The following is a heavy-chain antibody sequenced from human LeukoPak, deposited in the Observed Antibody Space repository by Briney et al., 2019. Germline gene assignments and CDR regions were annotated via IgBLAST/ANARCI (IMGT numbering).Heavy chain of an antibody. CDR2: ITSSSSHI. D-gene: IGHD4-11*01. CDR1: GFTFSHYS. CDR3: ARVMMGATVTTFHYYCMDV. V-gene: IGHV3-21*01. Sequence: PGGSLRLSCAACGFTFSHYSMDWVRHAPGKGLERVASITSSSSHIYYEDSVKGRFTISRDNAKNEVYLQVNSLRAEDTAIYYCARVMMGATVTTFHYYCMDVWGVGTTVTVSS. J-gene: IGHJ6*03.